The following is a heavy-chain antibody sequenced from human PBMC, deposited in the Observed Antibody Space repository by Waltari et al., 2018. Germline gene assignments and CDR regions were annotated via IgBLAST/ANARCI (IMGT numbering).Heavy chain of an antibody. Sequence: EVQLDESGGGLVQPGGSLRLSCSASGFTFTRYLMNWVRQAPGKGLVWVAHSNSDGSSTTYADSVKGRFTISRDNAKNTVYLQMNSLGVEDTAVYYCTRALWLGELYDYWGQGTLVTVSS. J-gene: IGHJ4*02. V-gene: IGHV3-74*01. D-gene: IGHD3-10*01. CDR3: TRALWLGELYDY. CDR1: GFTFTRYL. CDR2: SNSDGSST.